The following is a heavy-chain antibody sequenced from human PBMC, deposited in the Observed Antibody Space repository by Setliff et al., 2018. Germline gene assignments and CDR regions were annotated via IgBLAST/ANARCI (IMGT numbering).Heavy chain of an antibody. V-gene: IGHV4-34*01. CDR2: VNRYGSG. J-gene: IGHJ3*01. D-gene: IGHD1-1*01. Sequence: SETLSLTCTVSGDSISNYYWNWIRQPAGKGLEWIGEVNRYGSGDYNPSLESRVTISDDTSKKEFSLTLTSVTAADTALYYCRQAVVGRDVFDVWGQGTTVTVSS. CDR3: RQAVVGRDVFDV. CDR1: GDSISNYY.